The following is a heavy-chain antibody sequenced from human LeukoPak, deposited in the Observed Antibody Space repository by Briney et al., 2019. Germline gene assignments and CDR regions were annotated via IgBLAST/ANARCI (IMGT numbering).Heavy chain of an antibody. J-gene: IGHJ4*02. CDR2: ISYDGSNK. V-gene: IGHV3-30-3*01. D-gene: IGHD3-22*01. CDR3: ARDGTYYYDSSGYFAA. Sequence: PGGSLRLSCAASGFTFSSYAMHWVRQAPGKGLEWVAVISYDGSNKYYADSVKGRFTISRDNAKNSLYLQMNSLRAEDTAVYYCARDGTYYYDSSGYFAAWGQGTLVIVSS. CDR1: GFTFSSYA.